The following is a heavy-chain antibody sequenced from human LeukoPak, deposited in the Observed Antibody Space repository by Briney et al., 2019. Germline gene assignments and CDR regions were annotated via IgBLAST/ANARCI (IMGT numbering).Heavy chain of an antibody. CDR2: ISSSSSYI. V-gene: IGHV3-21*01. Sequence: GGSLRLSCAASAFTFSVYGMHWVRQAPGKGLEWVSSISSSSSYIYYADSVKGRFTISRDNAKNSLYLQMNSLRAEDTAVYYCARDFAVAWGQGTLVTVSS. D-gene: IGHD3-3*01. CDR1: AFTFSVYG. J-gene: IGHJ5*02. CDR3: ARDFAVA.